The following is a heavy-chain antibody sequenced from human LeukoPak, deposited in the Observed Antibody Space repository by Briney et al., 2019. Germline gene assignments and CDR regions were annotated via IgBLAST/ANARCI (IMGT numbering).Heavy chain of an antibody. D-gene: IGHD5-18*01. Sequence: PGGSLRLACAASGFTVSSNYMSWVRQPAGKGREWVSVIYRGGTTYYAHSVKGRFTISRDNSKNTLPLQMNSLRAEDTAVYYCARDQYSYAHAAHWGQGTLVTVSS. J-gene: IGHJ4*02. CDR1: GFTVSSNY. V-gene: IGHV3-66*01. CDR2: IYRGGTT. CDR3: ARDQYSYAHAAH.